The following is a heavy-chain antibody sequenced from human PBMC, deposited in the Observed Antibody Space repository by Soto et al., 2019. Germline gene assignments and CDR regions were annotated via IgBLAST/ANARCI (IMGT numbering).Heavy chain of an antibody. V-gene: IGHV3-23*01. CDR2: ISGTDAGT. Sequence: PGGSLRLSCAASGFTFSSYAMTWVRQAPGKGLEWVSSISGTDAGTYYADSVKGRFTISRDNSKNTVYLQMNSLRAEDTAVYYCAKELGRQWRDPACDFWGQGTLVTVSS. D-gene: IGHD6-19*01. CDR3: AKELGRQWRDPACDF. J-gene: IGHJ4*02. CDR1: GFTFSSYA.